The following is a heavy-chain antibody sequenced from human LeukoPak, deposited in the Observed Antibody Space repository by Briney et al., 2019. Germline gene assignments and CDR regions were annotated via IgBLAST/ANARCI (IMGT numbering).Heavy chain of an antibody. CDR3: ARPTDGYNYGPLEY. CDR2: TIPIFGTP. J-gene: IGHJ4*02. D-gene: IGHD5-24*01. V-gene: IGHV1-69*13. CDR1: GATFSRSA. Sequence: SVKVSCKASGATFSRSAVAWVRQAPGQGLEWMGGTIPIFGTPNYPQKFQGRVTIAADESTNTAYMELTNLSSDDTTVYFCARPTDGYNYGPLEYWGRGTLVTVSS.